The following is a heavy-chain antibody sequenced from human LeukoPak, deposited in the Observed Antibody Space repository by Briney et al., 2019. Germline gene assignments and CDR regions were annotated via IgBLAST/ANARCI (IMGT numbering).Heavy chain of an antibody. CDR1: GFTFDDYV. CDR3: ARAHYYDSSGYYSKGDAFDI. J-gene: IGHJ3*02. D-gene: IGHD3-22*01. Sequence: GRSLRLSCAASGFTFDDYVMHWVRQAPGKGLEWVSGISWNSGNIGYADSVKGRFTISRDNAKNSLYLQMNSLRAEDTAVYYCARAHYYDSSGYYSKGDAFDIWGQGTMVTVSS. CDR2: ISWNSGNI. V-gene: IGHV3-9*01.